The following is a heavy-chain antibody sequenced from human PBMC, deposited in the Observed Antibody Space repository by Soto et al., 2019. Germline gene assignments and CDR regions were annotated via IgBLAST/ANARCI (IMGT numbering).Heavy chain of an antibody. CDR2: IYHSGST. D-gene: IGHD2-2*01. J-gene: IGHJ6*02. CDR1: GGSISSGGYS. Sequence: LSLTCAVSGGSISSGGYSWSWIRQPPGKGLEWIGYIYHSGSTYYNPSLKSRVTISVDRSKNRFSLKLSSVTAADTAVYYCAKVNIVLVPAAPDYYYGMDVWGQGTTVTVSS. CDR3: AKVNIVLVPAAPDYYYGMDV. V-gene: IGHV4-30-2*01.